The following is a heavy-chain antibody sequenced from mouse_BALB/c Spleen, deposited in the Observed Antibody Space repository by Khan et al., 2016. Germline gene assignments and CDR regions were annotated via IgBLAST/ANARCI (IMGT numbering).Heavy chain of an antibody. CDR3: ARRGYYFSMNY. V-gene: IGHV4-1*02. CDR1: GFDFSRYW. J-gene: IGHJ4*01. CDR2: INPDSSTI. Sequence: EVQLQESGGGLVQPGGSLKLSCAASGFDFSRYWMSWVRQAPGKGLEWIGEINPDSSTINYMPSLKDKFIISRDNAKNTLYLQMSKVRSEDTALYYCARRGYYFSMNYWGQGTSGTVSS. D-gene: IGHD1-1*01.